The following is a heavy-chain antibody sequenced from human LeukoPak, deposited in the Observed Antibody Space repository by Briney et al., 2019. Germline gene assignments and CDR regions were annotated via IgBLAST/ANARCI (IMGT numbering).Heavy chain of an antibody. CDR1: GGSISSGGYY. J-gene: IGHJ4*02. Sequence: SETLSLTCTVSGGSISSGGYYWSWIRQPPGKGLEWIGYIYHSGSTYYNPSLKSRVTISVDRSKNQFSLKLSSVTAADTAVYYCASSDSSGYSPRQIDHWGQGTLVTVSS. CDR2: IYHSGST. D-gene: IGHD3-22*01. V-gene: IGHV4-30-2*01. CDR3: ASSDSSGYSPRQIDH.